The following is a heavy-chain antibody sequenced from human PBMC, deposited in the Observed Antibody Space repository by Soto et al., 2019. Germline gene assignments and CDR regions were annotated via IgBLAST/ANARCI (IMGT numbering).Heavy chain of an antibody. V-gene: IGHV3-30*18. CDR1: GFNFSHYA. D-gene: IGHD6-6*01. CDR2: ISLEGSNK. CDR3: AKKLVVAYYYYGMDF. Sequence: GGSLRLSCEASGFNFSHYAMHWVRQAPGKGLEWLAIISLEGSNKYSAKPVKDRFTISRDNSKSTLYLQMNSLRPEDTAVYYCAKKLVVAYYYYGMDFWGQGNTVTVAS. J-gene: IGHJ6*02.